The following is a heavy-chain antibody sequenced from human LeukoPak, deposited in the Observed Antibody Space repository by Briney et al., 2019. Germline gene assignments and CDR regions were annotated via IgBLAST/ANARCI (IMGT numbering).Heavy chain of an antibody. CDR2: INPKIGDT. CDR1: GYTFTGYN. J-gene: IGHJ4*02. Sequence: GASVKVSFKASGYTFTGYNMHWVRQAPGQGLEWMGWINPKIGDTKYAEKFQGRVTMTRDTSISTAYMELSRLRSDDTAIYYCASSDQYYYDYWGQGTLVTVSS. V-gene: IGHV1-2*02. CDR3: ASSDQYYYDY.